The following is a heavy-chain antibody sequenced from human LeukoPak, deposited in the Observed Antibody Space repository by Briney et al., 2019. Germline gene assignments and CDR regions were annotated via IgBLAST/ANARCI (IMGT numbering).Heavy chain of an antibody. CDR3: ARDYGGSSPFDY. CDR1: GFTFSSYE. CDR2: ISNSDSTI. J-gene: IGHJ4*02. Sequence: GGSMRLSCAASGFTFSSYEMHWVRHAPGKGLEWVSYISNSDSTIYYADSVKGRFTISRDNAKNSLYLQMNSLRAEDTAVYYCARDYGGSSPFDYWGQGTLVTVSS. V-gene: IGHV3-48*03. D-gene: IGHD4-23*01.